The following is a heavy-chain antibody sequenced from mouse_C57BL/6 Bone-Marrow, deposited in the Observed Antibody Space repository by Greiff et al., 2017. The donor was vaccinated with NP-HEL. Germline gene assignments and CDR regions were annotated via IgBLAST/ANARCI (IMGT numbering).Heavy chain of an antibody. D-gene: IGHD2-5*01. J-gene: IGHJ2*01. CDR1: GYTFTDYN. Sequence: EVQLQQSGPELVKPGASVKMSCKASGYTFTDYNMHWVKQIHGKSLEWIGYINPNNGGTSYNQKFKGKATLTVNKSSSTAYMERRSLTSEDSAVYYCARRGYYSNYDYFDYWGQGTTLTVSS. CDR3: ARRGYYSNYDYFDY. V-gene: IGHV1-22*01. CDR2: INPNNGGT.